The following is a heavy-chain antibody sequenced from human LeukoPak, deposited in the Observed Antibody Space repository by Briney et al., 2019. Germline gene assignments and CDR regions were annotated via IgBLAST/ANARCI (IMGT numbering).Heavy chain of an antibody. CDR2: INHSGST. V-gene: IGHV4-34*01. CDR1: GGSFSGYY. CDR3: AGGPPDYDILTGYPGYFDY. J-gene: IGHJ4*02. D-gene: IGHD3-9*01. Sequence: PSETLSLTCVVYGGSFSGYYWSWIRQPPGKGLEWIGEINHSGSTNYNPSLKSRVTISVDTSKNQFSLKLSSVTAADTAVYYCAGGPPDYDILTGYPGYFDYWGQGTLVTVSS.